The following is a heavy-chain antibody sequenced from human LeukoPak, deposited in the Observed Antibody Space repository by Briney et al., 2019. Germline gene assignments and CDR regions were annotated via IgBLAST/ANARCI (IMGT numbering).Heavy chain of an antibody. V-gene: IGHV4-39*01. D-gene: IGHD3-22*01. CDR3: ARGSGYYYVDFDY. J-gene: IGHJ4*02. CDR1: GGSISSSSYY. Sequence: SETLSLTCTVSGGSISSSSYYWGWIRQPPGKGLEWIGSIFYSGSTYYSPSLKSRVTISVDTSKNQFSLRLSSLTAADTAVYYCARGSGYYYVDFDYWGQGTLVTVSS. CDR2: IFYSGST.